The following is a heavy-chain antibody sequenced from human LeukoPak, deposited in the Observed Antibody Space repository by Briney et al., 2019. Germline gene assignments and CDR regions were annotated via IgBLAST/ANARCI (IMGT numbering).Heavy chain of an antibody. V-gene: IGHV3-48*01. J-gene: IGHJ6*03. CDR1: GFTFSRFS. CDR3: ARDCSGDYCNFYYMDI. D-gene: IGHD1-26*01. Sequence: GESLRLSCAASGFTFSRFSMNWVRQVPGQGLEWVSYISIGSSTIYYGDSVQGRFTISRDDAKNSLYLQMHSLRAEDTAVYYCARDCSGDYCNFYYMDIWGTGTTVTVSS. CDR2: ISIGSSTI.